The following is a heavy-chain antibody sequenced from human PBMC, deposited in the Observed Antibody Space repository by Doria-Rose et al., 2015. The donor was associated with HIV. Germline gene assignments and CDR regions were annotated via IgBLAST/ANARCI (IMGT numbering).Heavy chain of an antibody. CDR2: INHSGST. CDR3: ARGSLTEEIWAFDI. V-gene: IGHV4-34*01. D-gene: IGHD3-16*01. Sequence: QVQLQQWGAGLLKPSKTLSLTCAVYGGAFSTYHWSWIRQPPGKGLEWIGEINHSGSTNYNPSLKSRVTISVDTSKNQFSLRLTSVTAADTAVYYCARGSLTEEIWAFDIWGQGTMVTDSS. J-gene: IGHJ3*02. CDR1: GGAFSTYH.